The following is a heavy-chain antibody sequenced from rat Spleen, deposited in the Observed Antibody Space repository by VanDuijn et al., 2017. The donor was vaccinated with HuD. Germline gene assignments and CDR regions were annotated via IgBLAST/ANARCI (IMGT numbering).Heavy chain of an antibody. D-gene: IGHD1-6*01. J-gene: IGHJ2*01. CDR2: ITNTGGST. V-gene: IGHV5-31*01. CDR3: TRDRYTTDYTPFDY. CDR1: GFTFNNYW. Sequence: EVQLVESGGGLVQPGRSLKLSCVASGFTFNNYWMTWIRQAPGKGLEWVASITNTGGSTYYPDSVKGRFTISRDNAKSTLYLQMNSLRSEDTATYYCTRDRYTTDYTPFDYWGQGVMVTVSS.